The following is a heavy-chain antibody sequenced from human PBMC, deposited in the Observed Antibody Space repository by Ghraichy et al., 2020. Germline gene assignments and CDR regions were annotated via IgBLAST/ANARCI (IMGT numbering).Heavy chain of an antibody. J-gene: IGHJ4*02. CDR1: GGSFSGYY. D-gene: IGHD2-15*01. V-gene: IGHV4-34*01. CDR3: ARRRTAGDCSGGSCSDSPENDSRGDFDY. Sequence: SETLSLTCAVYGGSFSGYYWTWIRQPPGKGLEWIGEINHSGSTNYNPSLKSRVTISVDTSKNQFSLELSPVTAADTAVYYCARRRTAGDCSGGSCSDSPENDSRGDFDYWGQGTLVTVSS. CDR2: INHSGST.